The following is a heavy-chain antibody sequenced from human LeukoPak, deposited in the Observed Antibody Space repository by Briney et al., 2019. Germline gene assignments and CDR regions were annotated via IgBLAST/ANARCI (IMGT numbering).Heavy chain of an antibody. J-gene: IGHJ6*03. V-gene: IGHV1-18*01. CDR2: VSPYNGNT. D-gene: IGHD2-15*01. CDR3: ARADCSGGSCYSAYYYYMDV. CDR1: GYTFSSFG. Sequence: GAPVKVSCKASGYTFSSFGNSWVRQAPGQGAGGVGWVSPYNGNTNYAQKLQGRVTMTTDTSTSTAYMELRSLRSDDTAVYYCARADCSGGSCYSAYYYYMDVWGKGTTVTVSS.